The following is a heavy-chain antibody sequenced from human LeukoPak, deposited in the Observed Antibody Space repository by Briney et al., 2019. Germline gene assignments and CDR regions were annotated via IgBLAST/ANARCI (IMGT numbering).Heavy chain of an antibody. CDR1: GFTFSNVW. CDR3: ATVGTTRNPPDY. J-gene: IGHJ4*02. CDR2: IKPNTRGETA. D-gene: IGHD1/OR15-1a*01. V-gene: IGHV3-15*01. Sequence: PGGSLRLYCAASGFTFSNVWMSWVRQVPGKGLEWVVHIKPNTRGETAAYAAPLKGRLSISQDDSKNTVYLQCSNLETEDTAVYFCATVGTTRNPPDYWGQGALVTVSS.